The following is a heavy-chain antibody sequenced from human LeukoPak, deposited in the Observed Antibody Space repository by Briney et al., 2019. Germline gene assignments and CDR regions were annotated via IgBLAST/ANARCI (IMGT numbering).Heavy chain of an antibody. CDR1: GGTFSSYA. J-gene: IGHJ1*01. Sequence: ASVKVSCKASGGTFSSYAISWVRQAPGQGLEWMGGIIPIFGTANYAQKFQGRVTITADKSTSTAYMELSSLRSEDTAVYYCARVAARPELVYFQHWGQGTLVTVSS. CDR3: ARVAARPELVYFQH. V-gene: IGHV1-69*06. D-gene: IGHD6-6*01. CDR2: IIPIFGTA.